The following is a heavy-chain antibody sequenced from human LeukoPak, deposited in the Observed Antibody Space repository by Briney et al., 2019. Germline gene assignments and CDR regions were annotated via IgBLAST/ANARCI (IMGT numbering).Heavy chain of an antibody. CDR1: GFIFRTYW. J-gene: IGHJ4*02. CDR3: ASDSPGYSSGSYFTY. Sequence: GGSLRLSCAASGFIFRTYWMSWVRQAPGQGLERVANIKQDGSEKYYVDSVKGRFTISRDNAKNSLYLQMNGLRDEDTAVYYCASDSPGYSSGSYFTYWGQGTLATVSS. D-gene: IGHD2-15*01. CDR2: IKQDGSEK. V-gene: IGHV3-7*03.